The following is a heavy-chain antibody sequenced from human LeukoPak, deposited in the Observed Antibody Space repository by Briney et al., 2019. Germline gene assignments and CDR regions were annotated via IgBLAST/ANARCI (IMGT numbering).Heavy chain of an antibody. V-gene: IGHV1-69*13. CDR2: IIPIFGTA. CDR1: GYTFTGDY. Sequence: SVKVSCKASGYTFTGDYIHWVRQAPGQGLEWMGGIIPIFGTANYAQKFQGRVTITADESTSTAYMELSSLRSEDTAVYYCARGRYGSGEYFDYWGQGTLVTVSS. J-gene: IGHJ4*02. D-gene: IGHD3-10*01. CDR3: ARGRYGSGEYFDY.